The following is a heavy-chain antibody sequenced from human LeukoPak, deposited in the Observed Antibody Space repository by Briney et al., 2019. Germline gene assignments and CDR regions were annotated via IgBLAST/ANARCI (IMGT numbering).Heavy chain of an antibody. D-gene: IGHD4-17*01. CDR2: IWYDGSNK. Sequence: GGSLRLSCAASGFTFSSYGMHWVRQAPGKGLEWVAVIWYDGSNKYYADSVKGRFTISRDNSKNTLYLQMNSLRAEDTAVYYCAKTTPGDYGDYVPAFDIWGQGTMATVSS. V-gene: IGHV3-33*06. CDR3: AKTTPGDYGDYVPAFDI. J-gene: IGHJ3*02. CDR1: GFTFSSYG.